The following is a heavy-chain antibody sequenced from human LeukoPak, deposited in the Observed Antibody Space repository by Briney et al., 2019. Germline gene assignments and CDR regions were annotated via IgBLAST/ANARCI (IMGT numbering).Heavy chain of an antibody. CDR2: IYPDDSDT. CDR1: GYTFTNYW. V-gene: IGHV5-51*01. Sequence: GESLKISCKGSGYTFTNYWIGWVRQMPGKGLEWMGIIYPDDSDTRYSPSFQGQVTISADKSISTAYLQWSSLKASDAAMYYCARYYYDSSGYYYFDYWGQGTLVTVSS. D-gene: IGHD3-22*01. CDR3: ARYYYDSSGYYYFDY. J-gene: IGHJ4*02.